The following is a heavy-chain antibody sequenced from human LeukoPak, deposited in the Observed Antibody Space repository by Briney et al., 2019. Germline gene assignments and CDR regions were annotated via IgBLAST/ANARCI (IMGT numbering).Heavy chain of an antibody. V-gene: IGHV4-39*01. CDR1: GGSISSSSYY. Sequence: SETLSLTCTVSGGSISSSSYYWGWIRQPPGKGLEWIGNIYYSGTTYYSPSLKSRVTISIDTSKNQFSLKLSSVTAADTAVYYCARRRGINPNRFDPWGQGTLVTVSS. CDR2: IYYSGTT. CDR3: ARRRGINPNRFDP. J-gene: IGHJ5*02. D-gene: IGHD3-10*01.